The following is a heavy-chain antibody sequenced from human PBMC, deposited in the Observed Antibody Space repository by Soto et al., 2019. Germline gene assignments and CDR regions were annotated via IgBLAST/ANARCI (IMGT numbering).Heavy chain of an antibody. V-gene: IGHV1-69*12. CDR2: IIPIFGTA. CDR3: AGQLTGDYYYYGMDV. CDR1: GGTFSSYA. J-gene: IGHJ6*02. D-gene: IGHD7-27*01. Sequence: QVQLVQSGAEVKKPGSSVKVSCKASGGTFSSYAISWVRQAPGQGLEWIGGIIPIFGTADYAQTFQGRVTTTADEHTSTAYMELSSLSSEDTAVYYWAGQLTGDYYYYGMDVWGHGATVTVS.